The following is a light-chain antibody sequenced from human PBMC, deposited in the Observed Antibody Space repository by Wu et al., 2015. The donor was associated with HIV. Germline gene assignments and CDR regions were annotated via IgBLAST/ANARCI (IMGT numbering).Light chain of an antibody. CDR2: GAS. V-gene: IGKV3-20*01. Sequence: EIVLTQSPGTLSLSPGEGATLSCRASQTLSGNYLAWYQQKPGQAPRLLISGASNRASGIPDRFSGGGSGTDFTLTISRLEPEDFAVYFCQQYDNSPPWTFGQGTKVEAK. CDR3: QQYDNSPPWT. CDR1: QTLSGNY. J-gene: IGKJ1*01.